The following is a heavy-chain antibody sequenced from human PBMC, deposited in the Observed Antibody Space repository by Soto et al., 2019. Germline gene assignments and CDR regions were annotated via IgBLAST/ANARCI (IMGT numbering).Heavy chain of an antibody. Sequence: GGSLRLSCAASGFTFSSYSMNWVRQAPGKGLEWVSSISSSSSYIYYADSVKGRFTISRDNAKNSLYLQMNSLRAEDTAVYYCARLETSTYSTSLDYWGQGTLVTVSS. J-gene: IGHJ4*02. CDR3: ARLETSTYSTSLDY. V-gene: IGHV3-21*01. CDR1: GFTFSSYS. D-gene: IGHD2-21*01. CDR2: ISSSSSYI.